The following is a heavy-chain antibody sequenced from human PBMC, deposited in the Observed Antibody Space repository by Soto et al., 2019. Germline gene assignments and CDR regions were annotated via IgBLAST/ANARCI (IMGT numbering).Heavy chain of an antibody. J-gene: IGHJ6*02. CDR1: GGSISNYY. CDR2: MDYGGNS. V-gene: IGHV4-59*08. Sequence: QVQLQVSGPGLVKPSETLSLTCSVSGGSISNYYCSWFRQPPGKGLEWIGHMDYGGNSDYNPSQRSAVTMSMDTTKYQFSLNLSSVPPAYADLYLCARLVFGALHHLVDVWGHGTTVTVSS. CDR3: ARLVFGALHHLVDV. D-gene: IGHD3-10*02.